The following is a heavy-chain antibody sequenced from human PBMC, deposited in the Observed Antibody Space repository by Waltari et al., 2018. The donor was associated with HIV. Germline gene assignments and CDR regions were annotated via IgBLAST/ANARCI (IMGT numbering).Heavy chain of an antibody. J-gene: IGHJ4*02. V-gene: IGHV3-9*01. CDR3: AKEGFLHYGSGSYVGNYFDY. D-gene: IGHD3-10*01. CDR2: ISWNSGSI. Sequence: EVQLVESGGGLVQPGRSLRLSCAASGFTFDDYAMHWVRQAPGKGLARVSVISWNSGSIGYSDSVKGRFTITRDNAKNSLYLQMNSLRAEDTALYYCAKEGFLHYGSGSYVGNYFDYWGQGTLVTVSS. CDR1: GFTFDDYA.